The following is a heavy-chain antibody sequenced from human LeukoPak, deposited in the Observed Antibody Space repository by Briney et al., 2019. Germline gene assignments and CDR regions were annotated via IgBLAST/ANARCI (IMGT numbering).Heavy chain of an antibody. J-gene: IGHJ4*02. V-gene: IGHV4-38-2*02. CDR2: IYHSGST. CDR1: GYSISSGYY. D-gene: IGHD3-3*01. CDR3: AGYDFWSGNYYFDY. Sequence: SETLSLTCTVSGYSISSGYYWGWIRQPPGKGLEWSGSIYHSGSTYYNPSPKSRVTISVDTSKNQFSLKLSSVTAADTAVYYCAGYDFWSGNYYFDYWGQGTLVTVSS.